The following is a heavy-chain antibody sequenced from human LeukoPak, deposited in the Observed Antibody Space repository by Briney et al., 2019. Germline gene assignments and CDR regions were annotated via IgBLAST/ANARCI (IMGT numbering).Heavy chain of an antibody. CDR3: ARAPRMATITRYFDY. J-gene: IGHJ4*02. D-gene: IGHD5-24*01. Sequence: GGSLRLSCAASGFTVSSNYMSWVRQAPGKGLEWVSIIYSGGSTYYADSVKGRFTISRDNAKNSLYLQMNSLRAEDTAVYYCARAPRMATITRYFDYWGQGTLVTVSS. CDR1: GFTVSSNY. CDR2: IYSGGST. V-gene: IGHV3-66*01.